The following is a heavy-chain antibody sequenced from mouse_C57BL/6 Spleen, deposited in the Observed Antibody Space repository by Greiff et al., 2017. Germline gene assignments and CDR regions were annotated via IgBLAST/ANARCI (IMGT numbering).Heavy chain of an antibody. J-gene: IGHJ4*01. Sequence: VQLQQSGAELVKPGASVKISCKASGYAFSSYWMNWVKQRPGKGLEWIGQIYPGDGDTNYNGKFKGKATLTADKSSSTAYMQLSSLTSDDSAVYFCARSGGDYAMDYWGQGTSVTVSS. CDR3: ARSGGDYAMDY. D-gene: IGHD3-2*02. V-gene: IGHV1-80*01. CDR2: IYPGDGDT. CDR1: GYAFSSYW.